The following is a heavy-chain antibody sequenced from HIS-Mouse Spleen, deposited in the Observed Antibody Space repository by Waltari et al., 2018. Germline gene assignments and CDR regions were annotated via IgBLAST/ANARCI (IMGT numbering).Heavy chain of an antibody. J-gene: IGHJ4*02. CDR2: IYYSGRT. Sequence: QLQLQESGPGLVKPSETLSLTCTVSGGSISSSSYYWGWIRQPPGKGLEWIGGIYYSGRTYYNPCLKSRVTISVDTSKNQFSLKLSSVTAADTAVYYCARAYYYGSGSYYKGYFDYWGQGTLVTVSS. D-gene: IGHD3-10*01. CDR3: ARAYYYGSGSYYKGYFDY. V-gene: IGHV4-39*07. CDR1: GGSISSSSYY.